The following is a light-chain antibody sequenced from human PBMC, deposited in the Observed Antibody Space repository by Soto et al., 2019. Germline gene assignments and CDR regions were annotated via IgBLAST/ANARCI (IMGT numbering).Light chain of an antibody. J-gene: IGKJ1*01. CDR2: AAS. CDR1: ENIHTY. V-gene: IGKV1-39*01. Sequence: DIQMTQSPSSLSASVGGRVTITCRASENIHTYLNWYQQRPGKAPKLLISAASSLQSGVPSRFTGSGSGTDFILTITSLQPEDFATYYCQQSYSSPRTFGQGTNVEIE. CDR3: QQSYSSPRT.